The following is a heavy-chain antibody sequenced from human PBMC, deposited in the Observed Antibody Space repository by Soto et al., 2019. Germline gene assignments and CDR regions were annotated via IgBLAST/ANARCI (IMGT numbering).Heavy chain of an antibody. Sequence: SETLSLTCTVSGGSISSYYWSWIRQPPGKGLEWIGYIYYSGSTNYNPSLKSRVTISVDTSKNQFSLKLSSVTAADTAVYYCAGAGVAAAGLNWFDPWGQGTLVTVSS. J-gene: IGHJ5*02. D-gene: IGHD6-13*01. CDR3: AGAGVAAAGLNWFDP. CDR1: GGSISSYY. V-gene: IGHV4-59*01. CDR2: IYYSGST.